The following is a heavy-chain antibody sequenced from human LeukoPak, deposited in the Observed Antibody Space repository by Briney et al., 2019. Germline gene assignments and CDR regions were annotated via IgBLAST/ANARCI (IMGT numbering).Heavy chain of an antibody. J-gene: IGHJ5*02. CDR2: INYSGST. Sequence: SETLSLTCTVSGFSISNYYWSWIRQPPGKGLEWIGYINYSGSTNYNPSLKSRVTISVDTYKNQFPLQLSSVTAADTAVYYCARVDYGSGSYRCDPWGQGTGVSVSS. CDR3: ARVDYGSGSYRCDP. V-gene: IGHV4-59*01. D-gene: IGHD3-10*01. CDR1: GFSISNYY.